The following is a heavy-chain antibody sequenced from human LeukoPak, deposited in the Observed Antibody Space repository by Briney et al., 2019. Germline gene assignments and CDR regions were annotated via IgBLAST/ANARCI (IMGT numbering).Heavy chain of an antibody. CDR2: ISYDGSNK. CDR3: AKGTYGDYWGEYFQH. V-gene: IGHV3-30*04. Sequence: GRSLRLSCAASGFTFSSYAMHWVRQAPGKGLEWVAVISYDGSNKYYADSVKGRFTISRDSSKNTLYLRMNSLRAEDTAVYYCAKGTYGDYWGEYFQHWGQGTLVTVSS. CDR1: GFTFSSYA. D-gene: IGHD4-17*01. J-gene: IGHJ1*01.